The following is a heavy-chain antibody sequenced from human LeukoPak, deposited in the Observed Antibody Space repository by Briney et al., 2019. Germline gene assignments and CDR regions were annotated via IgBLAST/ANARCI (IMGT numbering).Heavy chain of an antibody. CDR3: ARGRYMYYYGSGTHRDDAFDI. Sequence: SETLSLTCAVYGGSFSGDYWSWIRQPPGKGPEWIGEINHSGSTNYNPSLKSRVTISVDTSKNQFSLKLSSVTAADTAVYYCARGRYMYYYGSGTHRDDAFDIWGQGTMVTVSS. V-gene: IGHV4-34*01. J-gene: IGHJ3*02. CDR2: INHSGST. D-gene: IGHD3-10*01. CDR1: GGSFSGDY.